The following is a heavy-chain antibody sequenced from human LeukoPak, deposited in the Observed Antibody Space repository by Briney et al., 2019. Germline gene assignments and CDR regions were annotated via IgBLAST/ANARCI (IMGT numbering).Heavy chain of an antibody. Sequence: SETLSLTCAVYGGSFSGYYWSWIRQPPGKGLEWIGEINHSGSTNYNPSLKSRVTISVDTPKNQFSLKLSSVTAADTAVYYCARVHYDSDPPMYYFDHWGQGTLVTVSP. CDR2: INHSGST. CDR1: GGSFSGYY. J-gene: IGHJ4*02. V-gene: IGHV4-34*01. CDR3: ARVHYDSDPPMYYFDH. D-gene: IGHD3-3*01.